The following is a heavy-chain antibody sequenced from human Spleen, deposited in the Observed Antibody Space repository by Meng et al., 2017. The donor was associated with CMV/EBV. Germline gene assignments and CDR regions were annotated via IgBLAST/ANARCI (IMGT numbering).Heavy chain of an antibody. D-gene: IGHD1-14*01. CDR1: GYTFTNYF. CDR3: ARDKTGSGGPGYYYYGMDV. J-gene: IGHJ6*02. Sequence: ASVKVSCKASGYTFTNYFIHWVRQAPGQGLEWMGMINPSDGSTTYPQKFQDRVTMTRDTSTSTVYMELSGLRSADTAVYYCARDKTGSGGPGYYYYGMDVWGQGTTVTVSS. CDR2: INPSDGST. V-gene: IGHV1-46*01.